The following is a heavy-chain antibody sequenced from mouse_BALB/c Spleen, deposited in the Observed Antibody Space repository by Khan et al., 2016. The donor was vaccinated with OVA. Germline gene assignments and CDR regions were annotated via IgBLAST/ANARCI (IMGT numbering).Heavy chain of an antibody. Sequence: QVQLQQSGPELKKPGATVKISCKASGYTFTNYGMNWVKQSPGQGLKWMGWINTYTGEPTYADDFKGRFAFSSETSATTAYLQINNLRNEDTATYCCARMKPYWYFDVWGAGTTVTVSS. CDR2: INTYTGEP. J-gene: IGHJ1*01. V-gene: IGHV9-3-1*01. CDR3: ARMKPYWYFDV. CDR1: GYTFTNYG.